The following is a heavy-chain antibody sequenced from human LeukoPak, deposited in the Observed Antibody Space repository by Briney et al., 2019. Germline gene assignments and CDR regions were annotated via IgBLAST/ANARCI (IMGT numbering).Heavy chain of an antibody. CDR2: INPNSGGT. Sequence: ASVKVSCKASGYTFTGYYMHWVRQAPGQGLEWMGWINPNSGGTNYAQKFQGRVTMTRDTSISTAYMELSRLRSDDTAVYYCARSRLWFGEFNWFDPWGQGTLVTVSS. D-gene: IGHD3-10*01. V-gene: IGHV1-2*02. J-gene: IGHJ5*02. CDR1: GYTFTGYY. CDR3: ARSRLWFGEFNWFDP.